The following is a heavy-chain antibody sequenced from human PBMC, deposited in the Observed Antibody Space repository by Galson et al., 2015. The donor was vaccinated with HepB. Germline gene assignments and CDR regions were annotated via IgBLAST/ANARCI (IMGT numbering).Heavy chain of an antibody. J-gene: IGHJ4*02. CDR1: GYTFTSYA. CDR2: INAGNGNT. CDR3: ARALRLRRETGAVVVAATPWGY. Sequence: SVKVSCKASGYTFTSYAMHWVRQAPGQRLEWMGWINAGNGNTKYSQKFQGRVTITRDTSASTAYMELSSLRSEDTAVYYCARALRLRRETGAVVVAATPWGYWGQGTLVTVSS. V-gene: IGHV1-3*01. D-gene: IGHD2-15*01.